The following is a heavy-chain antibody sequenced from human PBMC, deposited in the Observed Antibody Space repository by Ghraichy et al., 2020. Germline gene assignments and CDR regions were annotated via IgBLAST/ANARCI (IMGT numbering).Heavy chain of an antibody. CDR3: ATDQGSGSYGVYYFDY. D-gene: IGHD1-26*01. J-gene: IGHJ4*02. CDR2: FDPEDGET. CDR1: GYTLTELS. Sequence: ASVKVSCKVSGYTLTELSMYWVRQAPGKGLEWMGGFDPEDGETIYAQKFQGRVTMTEDTSTDTAYMELSSLRSEDTAVYYCATDQGSGSYGVYYFDYWGQGTLVTVSS. V-gene: IGHV1-24*01.